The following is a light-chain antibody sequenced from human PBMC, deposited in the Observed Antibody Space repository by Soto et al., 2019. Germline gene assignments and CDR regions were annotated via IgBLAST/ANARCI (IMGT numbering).Light chain of an antibody. CDR1: QSVSSH. CDR3: VPRTTWPWT. V-gene: IGKV3-11*01. J-gene: IGKJ1*01. CDR2: DAS. Sequence: EIVLTQAPGTLSLSPGERATLSCRASQSVSSHLAWYQQKPGQAPRLLIYDASNRATSIPARFSGSRSGTDFTLTNSSLEPEDFAVYHFVPRTTWPWTCGQGSKVEIK.